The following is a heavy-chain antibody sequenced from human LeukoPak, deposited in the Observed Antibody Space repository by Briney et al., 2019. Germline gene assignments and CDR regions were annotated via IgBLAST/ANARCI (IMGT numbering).Heavy chain of an antibody. Sequence: SVKVSCKASGGTFSSYAISWVRQAPGQGLEWMGGIIPIFGTANYAQKFQGRVTITADESTSTAYMELSSLRSEDTAVYYCARDGVGTAMGDAFDIWGQGTMVTVSS. CDR1: GGTFSSYA. J-gene: IGHJ3*02. CDR2: IIPIFGTA. V-gene: IGHV1-69*13. D-gene: IGHD5-18*01. CDR3: ARDGVGTAMGDAFDI.